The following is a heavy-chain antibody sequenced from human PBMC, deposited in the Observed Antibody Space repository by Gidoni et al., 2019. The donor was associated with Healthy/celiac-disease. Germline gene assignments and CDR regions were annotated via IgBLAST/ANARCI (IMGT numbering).Heavy chain of an antibody. CDR3: TTDVGAEYFQH. V-gene: IGHV3-15*01. D-gene: IGHD2-15*01. J-gene: IGHJ1*01. CDR2: IKSKTDGGTT. CDR1: GFTVSNAW. Sequence: EVQLVESGGGLVKPGGSLRLSCAASGFTVSNAWMSWVRQAPGKGLELVGRIKSKTDGGTTDYAAPVKGRFTISRDDSKHTLYLQMNSLKTEDTAVYYCTTDVGAEYFQHWGQGTLVTVSS.